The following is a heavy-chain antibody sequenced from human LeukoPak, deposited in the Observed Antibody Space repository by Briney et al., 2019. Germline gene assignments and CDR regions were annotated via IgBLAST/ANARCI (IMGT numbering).Heavy chain of an antibody. CDR3: AKDLDVVVVAATRDY. J-gene: IGHJ4*02. V-gene: IGHV3-23*01. Sequence: GGSLRLSCAASGFTFSSYAMSWVRQAPGKGLEWVSAISGSGGSTYYADSVKGRFTISRDNPKNTLYLQMNSLRAEDTAVYYCAKDLDVVVVAATRDYWGQGTLVTVSS. D-gene: IGHD2-15*01. CDR2: ISGSGGST. CDR1: GFTFSSYA.